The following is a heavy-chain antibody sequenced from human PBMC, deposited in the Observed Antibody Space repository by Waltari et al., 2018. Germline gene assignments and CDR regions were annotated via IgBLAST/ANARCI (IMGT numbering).Heavy chain of an antibody. D-gene: IGHD6-13*01. V-gene: IGHV3-30-3*01. CDR3: ARDSTPWRYSSSWFSPFDY. J-gene: IGHJ4*02. CDR1: GFTFSSYA. Sequence: QVQLVESGGGVVQPGRSLRLSCAASGFTFSSYAMLWVGQAPGKGLEWVAVISYDGSNKYYADSVKGRFTISRDNSKNTLYLQMNSLRAEDTAVFYCARDSTPWRYSSSWFSPFDYWGQGTLVTVSS. CDR2: ISYDGSNK.